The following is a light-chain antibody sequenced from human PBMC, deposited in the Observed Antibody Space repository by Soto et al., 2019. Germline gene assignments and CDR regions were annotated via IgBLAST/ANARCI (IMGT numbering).Light chain of an antibody. V-gene: IGKV3-15*01. Sequence: EVVMTQSPTTLPVSPGQRATLSCSASQSLSSNLAWYQQKPGQTPRLLIYAASNRATGIPARFSGSGSGTEFILTISSLQSEDFAVYYCQQYNIWPPAFGQGTKLEIK. J-gene: IGKJ2*01. CDR2: AAS. CDR1: QSLSSN. CDR3: QQYNIWPPA.